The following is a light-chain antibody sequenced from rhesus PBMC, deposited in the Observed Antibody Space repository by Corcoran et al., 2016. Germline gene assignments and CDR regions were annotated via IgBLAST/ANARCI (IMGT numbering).Light chain of an antibody. V-gene: IGLV3-29*01. CDR3: QVWDRTSDHYI. CDR2: YDS. Sequence: SYDVTQPRSVSVSPGQTARITCGADNIGSENVHWYQQKPAQAPVLVIYYDSDRPSGIPERFSGSNSGNTATLTISGVEAGDEADYYCQVWDRTSDHYIFSRGTRLTVL. CDR1: NIGSEN. J-gene: IGLJ1*01.